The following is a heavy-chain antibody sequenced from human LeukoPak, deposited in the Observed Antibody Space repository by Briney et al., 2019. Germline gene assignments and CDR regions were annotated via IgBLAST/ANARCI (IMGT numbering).Heavy chain of an antibody. CDR3: AREAAAAVYFDH. Sequence: GASVKVSCKASGGTFSSYAISWVRQAPGQGLEWMGGIIPIFGTANYAQKFQGRVTITADESTSTAYMELSSLRSEDTAVYYCAREAAAAVYFDHWGQGTLVTVSS. CDR1: GGTFSSYA. J-gene: IGHJ4*02. V-gene: IGHV1-69*13. CDR2: IIPIFGTA. D-gene: IGHD6-13*01.